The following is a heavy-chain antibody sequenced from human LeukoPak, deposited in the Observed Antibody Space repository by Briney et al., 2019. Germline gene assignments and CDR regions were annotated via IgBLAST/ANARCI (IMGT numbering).Heavy chain of an antibody. CDR1: GGSIRSYY. J-gene: IGHJ5*02. D-gene: IGHD1-26*01. CDR3: ARDPIVGGIGNWFDP. V-gene: IGHV4-4*07. CDR2: NYSIGST. Sequence: SQTLSLTWAVAGGSIRSYYCSWIRQPAGKGLEWIGRNYSIGSTNYNPSLKSRVTMSVDTSKNQFSLKLSSVTAADTAVYYCARDPIVGGIGNWFDPWGQGTLVTVSS.